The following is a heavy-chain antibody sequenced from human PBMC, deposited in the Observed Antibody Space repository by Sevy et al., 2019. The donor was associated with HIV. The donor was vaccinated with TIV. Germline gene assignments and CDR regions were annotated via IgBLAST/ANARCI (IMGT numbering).Heavy chain of an antibody. CDR3: AKAQGEWGTPFALDV. V-gene: IGHV3-23*01. J-gene: IGHJ6*02. D-gene: IGHD3-16*01. Sequence: GGSLRLSCAASGFSINNYAMTWVRQALGKGLEWVSNITAPGGRAYLADSVKGRFTISSDTSVNKVFLQMDSLRVEDTAIYYCAKAQGEWGTPFALDVWGQGTTVTVSS. CDR1: GFSINNYA. CDR2: ITAPGGRA.